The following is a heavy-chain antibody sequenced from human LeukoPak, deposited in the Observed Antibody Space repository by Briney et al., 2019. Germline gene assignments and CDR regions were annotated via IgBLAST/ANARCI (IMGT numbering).Heavy chain of an antibody. Sequence: GGSLRLSCAASGFTFSSYGMSWVRQAPGKGLEWVSAISGSGGSTYYADSVKGRFTISRDNSKNTLCLQMNSLRAEDTAVYYCAKRGVRYYFDYWGQGTLVTVSS. J-gene: IGHJ4*02. D-gene: IGHD3-3*01. CDR2: ISGSGGST. CDR3: AKRGVRYYFDY. V-gene: IGHV3-23*01. CDR1: GFTFSSYG.